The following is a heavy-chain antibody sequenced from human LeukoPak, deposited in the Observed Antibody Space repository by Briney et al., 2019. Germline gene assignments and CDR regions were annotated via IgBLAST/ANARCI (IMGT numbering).Heavy chain of an antibody. Sequence: GGSLRLSCAASGFTVSSNYMSWVRQPPGEGLEWVSVIYSGGSTYYADSVKGRFTIARDNSKNTLYLQMSSLRAEDTAVYYCARGGRCSSTSCYSFGYWGQGTLVTVSS. CDR1: GFTVSSNY. CDR2: IYSGGST. CDR3: ARGGRCSSTSCYSFGY. J-gene: IGHJ4*02. D-gene: IGHD2-2*01. V-gene: IGHV3-66*02.